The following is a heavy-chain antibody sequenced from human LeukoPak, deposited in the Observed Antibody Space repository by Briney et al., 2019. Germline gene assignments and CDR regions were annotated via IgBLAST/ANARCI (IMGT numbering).Heavy chain of an antibody. D-gene: IGHD6-13*01. CDR3: ARAVSSSWYTSFDY. V-gene: IGHV3-7*01. CDR2: IKQDGSEK. J-gene: IGHJ4*02. CDR1: GFTVSSNY. Sequence: GGSLRLSCAASGFTVSSNYMSWVRQAPGKGLEWVANIKQDGSEKYYVDSVRGRFTISRDNAKNSLYLQMNSLRAEDTAVYYCARAVSSSWYTSFDYWGQGTLVTVSS.